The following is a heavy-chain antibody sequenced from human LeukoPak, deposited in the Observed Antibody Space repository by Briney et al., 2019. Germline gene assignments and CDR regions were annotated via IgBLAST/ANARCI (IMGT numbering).Heavy chain of an antibody. CDR3: ARGRRLLYHYYYYGMDV. J-gene: IGHJ6*02. V-gene: IGHV4-34*01. D-gene: IGHD2-2*02. Sequence: PSETLSLTCAVYGGSFSGYYWSWIRQPPGKGLEWIGEINHSGSTNYNPSLKSRVTISVDTSKNQFSLKLSSVTAADTAVYYRARGRRLLYHYYYYGMDVWGQGTTVTVSS. CDR1: GGSFSGYY. CDR2: INHSGST.